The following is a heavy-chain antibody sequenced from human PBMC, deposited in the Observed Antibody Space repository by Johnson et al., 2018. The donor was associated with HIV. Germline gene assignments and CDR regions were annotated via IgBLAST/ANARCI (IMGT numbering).Heavy chain of an antibody. Sequence: QVQLVESGGGVVQPGGSLRLSCAASGFTFRSYGMHWVRQAPGKGLEWVTFIRYDGRNKYYADFVKVRFTISRDNSKNTLYLQMNSLRAEDTAVYYCARYSSGWQGLDAFDIWGQGTMVTVSS. CDR2: IRYDGRNK. J-gene: IGHJ3*02. V-gene: IGHV3-30*02. D-gene: IGHD6-19*01. CDR1: GFTFRSYG. CDR3: ARYSSGWQGLDAFDI.